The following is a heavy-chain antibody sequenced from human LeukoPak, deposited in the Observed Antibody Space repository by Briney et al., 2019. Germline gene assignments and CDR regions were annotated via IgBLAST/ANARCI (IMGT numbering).Heavy chain of an antibody. CDR1: GFTFSSYS. CDR2: ISSSSGTL. CDR3: ARREEQIQLWYAHDAFDI. V-gene: IGHV3-48*01. J-gene: IGHJ3*02. Sequence: GGSLRLSCAASGFTFSSYSMNWVRQAPGEGLEWISYISSSSGTLYYADSVKGRFTISRDNAKNSLYLQMNSLRAEDTAVYYCARREEQIQLWYAHDAFDIWGQGTMVTVSS. D-gene: IGHD5-18*01.